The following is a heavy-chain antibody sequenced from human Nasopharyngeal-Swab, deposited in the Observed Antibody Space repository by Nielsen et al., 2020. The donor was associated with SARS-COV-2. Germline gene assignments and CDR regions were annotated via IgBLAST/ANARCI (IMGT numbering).Heavy chain of an antibody. D-gene: IGHD4-17*01. V-gene: IGHV5-10-1*01. CDR2: IDPGDSYT. J-gene: IGHJ4*02. CDR1: GYRFTSYW. CDR3: AIPTVTTDY. Sequence: KVSCKGSGYRFTSYWISWARQMPGKGLEWMGRIDPGDSYTNYSPSFQGHVTISADKSISTAYLQWSSLKASDTAMYYCAIPTVTTDYWGQGTLVTVSS.